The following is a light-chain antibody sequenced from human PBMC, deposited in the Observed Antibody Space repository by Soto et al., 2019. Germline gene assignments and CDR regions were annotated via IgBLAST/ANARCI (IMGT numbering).Light chain of an antibody. J-gene: IGKJ1*01. CDR1: QSASSNY. Sequence: EIVVTQSPGTLSLSPGERATLSCRASQSASSNYLAWYQQKPGQAPRLLIYGASNRATGIPDRFSGSGSGTDFTLTISRLEPEDFAVYYCQQHGSSAWTFGQGTRVEIK. CDR3: QQHGSSAWT. CDR2: GAS. V-gene: IGKV3-20*01.